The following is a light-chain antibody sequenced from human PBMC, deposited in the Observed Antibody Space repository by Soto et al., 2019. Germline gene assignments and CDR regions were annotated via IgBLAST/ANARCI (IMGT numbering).Light chain of an antibody. CDR2: DAS. J-gene: IGKJ5*01. Sequence: EIVLTQSPATLSLSPGERATLSCRASQSVSSYLAWYQQKPGQAPRLLIYDASNRANGIPARFSGSGSGTDFTLTISSLEPEDFAVYYCQQRSNGITFGQGTRLEIK. CDR3: QQRSNGIT. CDR1: QSVSSY. V-gene: IGKV3-11*01.